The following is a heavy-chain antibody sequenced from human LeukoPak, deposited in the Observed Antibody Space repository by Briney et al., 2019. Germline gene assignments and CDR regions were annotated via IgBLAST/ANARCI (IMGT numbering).Heavy chain of an antibody. V-gene: IGHV3-21*01. CDR3: ARDPTPTYYYDSSGYRDNDY. CDR1: GFTFSSYS. Sequence: PGGSLRLSCAASGFTFSSYSMNWVRQAPGKGLEWVSSISSSSSYIYYADSVKGRFTISRDNAKNSLYLQMNSLRAEDTAVYYCARDPTPTYYYDSSGYRDNDYWGQGTLVTVSS. D-gene: IGHD3-22*01. J-gene: IGHJ4*02. CDR2: ISSSSSYI.